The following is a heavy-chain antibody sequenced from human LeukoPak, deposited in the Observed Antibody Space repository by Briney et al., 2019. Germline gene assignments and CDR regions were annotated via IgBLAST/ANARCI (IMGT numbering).Heavy chain of an antibody. CDR3: AREGLRFNYYYGMDV. CDR2: IYYSGNT. Sequence: SQTLSLTCTVSGGSISSGDYYWSWIRQPPGKGLEWIGYIYYSGNTYYNPSLKSRVTISVDTSKNQFSLKLSSVTAADTAVYYCAREGLRFNYYYGMDVWGQGTTVTVSS. CDR1: GGSISSGDYY. D-gene: IGHD3-16*01. J-gene: IGHJ6*02. V-gene: IGHV4-30-4*01.